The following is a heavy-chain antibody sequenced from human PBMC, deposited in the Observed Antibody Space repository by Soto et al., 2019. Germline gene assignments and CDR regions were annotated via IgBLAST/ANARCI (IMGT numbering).Heavy chain of an antibody. Sequence: QVQLQQWGAGLLKPSETLSLTCAVYGGSFSGYYWSWIRQPPGKGLELIGEITHSGSTNYNPSLKMTVTISVDTSKTKFALKLVSVAAAYTAVYYCARGLLAVVDAEYFDYCGQGTVLTFSS. CDR3: ARGLLAVVDAEYFDY. D-gene: IGHD6-19*01. CDR1: GGSFSGYY. V-gene: IGHV4-34*01. J-gene: IGHJ4*02. CDR2: ITHSGST.